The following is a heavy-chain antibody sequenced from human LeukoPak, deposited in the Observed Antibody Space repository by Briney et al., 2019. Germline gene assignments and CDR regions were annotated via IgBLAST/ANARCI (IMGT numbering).Heavy chain of an antibody. CDR3: ARGATRLRYHFDY. CDR2: ISSSSSYI. V-gene: IGHV3-21*01. CDR1: GFTFSSYS. D-gene: IGHD1-26*01. J-gene: IGHJ4*02. Sequence: GGSLRLSCAASGFTFSSYSMNWVRQAPGKGLEWVSSISSSSSYIYYADSVKGRFTISRDNAKNSLYLQMNSLRAEDTAVYYCARGATRLRYHFDYWGQGTLVTVSS.